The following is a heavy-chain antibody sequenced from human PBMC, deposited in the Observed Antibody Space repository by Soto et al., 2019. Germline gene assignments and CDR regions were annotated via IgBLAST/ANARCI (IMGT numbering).Heavy chain of an antibody. V-gene: IGHV3-74*01. D-gene: IGHD5-12*01. CDR2: INIDGSTT. Sequence: EVQLVESGGVSVQPGGSLRLSCAASGFSLSNYWMHWVRQAPGKGLVWVSRINIDGSTTTYADSVKGRFTISRDNAKNTLYLQMNSLRDEDTAVYYCVRIRRGDGYTFGYWGQGTLVTVS. J-gene: IGHJ4*02. CDR3: VRIRRGDGYTFGY. CDR1: GFSLSNYW.